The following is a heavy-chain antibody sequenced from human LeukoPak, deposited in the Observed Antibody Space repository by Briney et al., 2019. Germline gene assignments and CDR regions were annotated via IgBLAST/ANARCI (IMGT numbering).Heavy chain of an antibody. Sequence: WETLSLTCTVSGGSISSYYWSWIRQPPGKGLEWIGYIYYSGSTNYNPSLKSRVTISVDTSKNQFSLKLSSVTAADTAVYYCARDRAIAASPERWFDPWGQGTLVTVSS. D-gene: IGHD6-13*01. CDR2: IYYSGST. J-gene: IGHJ5*02. CDR3: ARDRAIAASPERWFDP. V-gene: IGHV4-59*01. CDR1: GGSISSYY.